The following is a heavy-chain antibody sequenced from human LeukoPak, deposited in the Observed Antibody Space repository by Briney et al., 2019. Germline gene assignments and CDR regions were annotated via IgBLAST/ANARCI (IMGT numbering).Heavy chain of an antibody. CDR1: GFTFSNYA. CDR2: ISSNGGST. V-gene: IGHV3-64*04. D-gene: IGHD4-17*01. CDR3: ARGYGDYPWWFDP. J-gene: IGHJ5*02. Sequence: GGSLRLSCSTSGFTFSNYAMHWVRQAPGKGLEYVSSISSNGGSTYYEDSLKGRFTISRDNAKNSLYLQMNSLRAEDTAVYYCARGYGDYPWWFDPWGQGTLVTVSS.